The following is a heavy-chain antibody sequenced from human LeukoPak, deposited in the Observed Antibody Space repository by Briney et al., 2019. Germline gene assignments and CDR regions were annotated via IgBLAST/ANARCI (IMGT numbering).Heavy chain of an antibody. J-gene: IGHJ4*02. Sequence: SETLSLTCAVYGGSFSGYFWSWIRQTPGKGLEWIGETDHSGTTNYNPSLKSRVIISPDTSKSQFSLKVNSVTAANTAVYYCARAYKASPLHNAIDSWGQGTLVTVSS. CDR3: ARAYKASPLHNAIDS. CDR1: GGSFSGYF. D-gene: IGHD1-14*01. V-gene: IGHV4-34*01. CDR2: TDHSGTT.